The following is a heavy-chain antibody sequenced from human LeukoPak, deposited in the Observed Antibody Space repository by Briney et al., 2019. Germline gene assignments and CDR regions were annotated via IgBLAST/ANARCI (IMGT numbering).Heavy chain of an antibody. V-gene: IGHV4-59*08. CDR3: ARHTDIAALSSLNY. D-gene: IGHD6-13*01. CDR1: GGSISSYY. J-gene: IGHJ4*02. Sequence: SETLSLTCTVSGGSISSYYWSWIGHTPGKGLEGIGDSYYSGSTNYNPSLKSRVTISVDTSKNQFSLKLSSVTAADTAVYYCARHTDIAALSSLNYWGQGTLVTVSS. CDR2: SYYSGST.